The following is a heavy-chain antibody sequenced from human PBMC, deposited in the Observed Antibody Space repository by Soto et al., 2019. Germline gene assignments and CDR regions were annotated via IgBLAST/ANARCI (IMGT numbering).Heavy chain of an antibody. Sequence: PGGSLRLSCAASGFTVSSNYMSWVRQAPGKGLEWVSVIYSGGSTYYADSVKGRFTISRDNSKNTLYLQMNSLRAEDTAVYYCAREFGEFYNYYMDVWGKGTTVTVSS. CDR1: GFTVSSNY. J-gene: IGHJ6*03. V-gene: IGHV3-66*01. CDR2: IYSGGST. CDR3: AREFGEFYNYYMDV. D-gene: IGHD3-10*01.